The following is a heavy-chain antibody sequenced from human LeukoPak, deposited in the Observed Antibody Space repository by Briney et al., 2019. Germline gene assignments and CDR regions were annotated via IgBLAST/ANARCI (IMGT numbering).Heavy chain of an antibody. D-gene: IGHD6-13*01. CDR3: ERDGSSCPDGMDV. J-gene: IGHJ6*02. Sequence: PSQTLSLTCTVSGGALTSSSYYWGWVPQPPGKGLEGGGSIYYSGSTYYNPPLTSRVTISVHTSNNQCSPKLSSVTDADTAVYYCERDGSSCPDGMDVWGQGTTVTVSS. CDR1: GGALTSSSYY. CDR2: IYYSGST. V-gene: IGHV4-39*07.